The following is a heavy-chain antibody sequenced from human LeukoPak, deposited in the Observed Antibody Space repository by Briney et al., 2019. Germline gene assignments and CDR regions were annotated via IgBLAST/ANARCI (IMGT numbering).Heavy chain of an antibody. CDR3: ARVGVYSGSYYLSLTPDHDAFDT. J-gene: IGHJ3*02. D-gene: IGHD1-26*01. CDR2: IIPIFGTA. V-gene: IGHV1-69*01. Sequence: SAKVSCKASGGTFSSYAISWVRQAPGQGLEWMGGIIPIFGTANYAQKFQGRVTITADESTSTAYMELSSLRSEDTAVYYCARVGVYSGSYYLSLTPDHDAFDTWGQGTMVTVSS. CDR1: GGTFSSYA.